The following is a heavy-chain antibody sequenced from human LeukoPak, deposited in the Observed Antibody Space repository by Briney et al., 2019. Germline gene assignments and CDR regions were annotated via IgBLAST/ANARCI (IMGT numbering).Heavy chain of an antibody. Sequence: RTGGSLRLSCAASGFTVSSNYMSWVRQAPGKGLEWVSVIYSGGSTYYADSVKGRFTISRDNSKNTLYLQMNSLRAEDTAVYYCAREGPIVGALPAAFDIWGQGTMVTVSS. D-gene: IGHD1-26*01. V-gene: IGHV3-53*01. CDR2: IYSGGST. J-gene: IGHJ3*02. CDR1: GFTVSSNY. CDR3: AREGPIVGALPAAFDI.